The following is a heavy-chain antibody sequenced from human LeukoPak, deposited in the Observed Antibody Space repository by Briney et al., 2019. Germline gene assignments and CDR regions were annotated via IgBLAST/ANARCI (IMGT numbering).Heavy chain of an antibody. J-gene: IGHJ4*02. CDR3: ARVGDYYDSEGLDY. D-gene: IGHD3-22*01. Sequence: GGSLRPSCAASGFTVSSNYMSWVRQAPGKGLEWVSVIYSGGSTYYADSVKGRFTISRDNSRNTLYLQMNSLRAEDTAVYYCARVGDYYDSEGLDYWGQGTLVTVSS. CDR1: GFTVSSNY. CDR2: IYSGGST. V-gene: IGHV3-53*01.